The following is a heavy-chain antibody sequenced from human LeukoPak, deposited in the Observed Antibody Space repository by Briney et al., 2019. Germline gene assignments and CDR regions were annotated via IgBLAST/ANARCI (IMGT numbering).Heavy chain of an antibody. J-gene: IGHJ4*02. CDR3: AISEWVPYYFDY. CDR2: FYHGGST. CDR1: GYSISTGYY. D-gene: IGHD5-12*01. V-gene: IGHV4-38-2*02. Sequence: SETLSLTCTVSGYSISTGYYWDWIRQPPGKGLEWIGTFYHGGSTYYNPSLKSRVTISVDTSKNQFSLNLTSVTAADTAVYYCAISEWVPYYFDYWGQGTLVTVSS.